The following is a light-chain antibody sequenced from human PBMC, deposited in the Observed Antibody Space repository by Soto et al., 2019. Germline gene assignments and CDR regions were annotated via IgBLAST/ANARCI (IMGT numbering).Light chain of an antibody. CDR1: SSDVGGYNY. J-gene: IGLJ1*01. CDR3: SSYTSSSTLLYV. V-gene: IGLV2-14*01. CDR2: DVS. Sequence: QAVLTPPASVSGSPGQSITISCTGTSSDVGGYNYVSWYQQHPGKAPKLMIYDVSNRPSGVSNRFSGSKSGNTASLTISGLHAEDEADYYCSSYTSSSTLLYVFGTGTKVTVL.